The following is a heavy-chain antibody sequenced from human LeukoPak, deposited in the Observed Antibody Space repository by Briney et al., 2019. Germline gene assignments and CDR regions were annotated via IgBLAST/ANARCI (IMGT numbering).Heavy chain of an antibody. CDR1: GGPISSYY. J-gene: IGHJ4*02. CDR2: INHSGGT. V-gene: IGHV4-34*01. CDR3: ARGYHPEDSSGYYFDY. Sequence: SETLSLTCTVSGGPISSYYWSWIRQPPGKGLEWIGEINHSGGTNYNPSLKSRVTISVDTSKNQFSLKLSSVTAADTAVYCCARGYHPEDSSGYYFDYWGQGTLVTVSS. D-gene: IGHD3-22*01.